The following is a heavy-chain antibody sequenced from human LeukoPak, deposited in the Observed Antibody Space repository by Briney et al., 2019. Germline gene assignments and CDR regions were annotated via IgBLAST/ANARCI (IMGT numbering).Heavy chain of an antibody. CDR2: ISSTGSTT. CDR1: GFTFSSSE. Sequence: PGGSLRLSCAASGFTFSSSEMNWVRQAPGKGLEWVSYISSTGSTTYYADSVKGRFTISRDNAKNLLFLQMNSLRAEDTAVYYCARELYSGYRSYYYYYGMDVWGQGTTVTVSS. J-gene: IGHJ6*02. CDR3: ARELYSGYRSYYYYYGMDV. V-gene: IGHV3-48*03. D-gene: IGHD5-12*01.